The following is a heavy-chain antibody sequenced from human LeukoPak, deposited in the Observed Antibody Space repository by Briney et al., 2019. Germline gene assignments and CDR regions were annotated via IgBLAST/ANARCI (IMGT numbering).Heavy chain of an antibody. D-gene: IGHD2-15*01. CDR2: INHSGST. CDR1: GGSFSGYY. J-gene: IGHJ4*02. CDR3: ARVKGGYCSGGSCPLDY. Sequence: KPSETLSLTCAVYGGSFSGYYWSWIRQPPGKGLEWIGEINHSGSTNYNPSLKSRVTISVDTSKNQFSLKLSPVTAADTAVYYCARVKGGYCSGGSCPLDYWGQGTLVTVSS. V-gene: IGHV4-34*01.